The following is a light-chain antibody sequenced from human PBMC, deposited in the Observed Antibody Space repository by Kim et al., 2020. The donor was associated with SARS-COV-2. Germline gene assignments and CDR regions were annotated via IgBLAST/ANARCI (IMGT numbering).Light chain of an antibody. CDR2: AAA. CDR3: QQYDSYPLT. J-gene: IGKJ4*01. Sequence: ASVRDEVSITSGERQGIRSWVGWYKQSTEKAPKSLIYAAATLQSEVPSRFSGSGSGTDFTLTISNLQPEDFATYYCQQYDSYPLTFGGGTKVDIK. V-gene: IGKV1D-16*01. CDR1: QGIRSW.